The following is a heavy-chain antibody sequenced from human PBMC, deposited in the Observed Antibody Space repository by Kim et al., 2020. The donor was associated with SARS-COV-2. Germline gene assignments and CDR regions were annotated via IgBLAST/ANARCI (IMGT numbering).Heavy chain of an antibody. Sequence: SETLSLTCAVYGGSFSGYYWSWIRQPPGKGLEWIGEINHSGSTNYNPSLKSRVTISVDTSKNQFSLKLSSVTAADTAVYYCARGRYSSGWYVAYYFDYWGQGTLVTVSS. J-gene: IGHJ4*02. CDR1: GGSFSGYY. CDR2: INHSGST. V-gene: IGHV4-34*01. CDR3: ARGRYSSGWYVAYYFDY. D-gene: IGHD6-19*01.